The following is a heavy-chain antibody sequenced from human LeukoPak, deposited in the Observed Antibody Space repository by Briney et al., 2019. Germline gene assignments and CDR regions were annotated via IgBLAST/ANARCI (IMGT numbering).Heavy chain of an antibody. CDR3: ARETYYYDSSGYPSYYFDY. CDR2: INSDGSST. D-gene: IGHD3-22*01. Sequence: GGSLRLSCAASGFTFSSYWMHWVRQAPGKGLVWVPRINSDGSSTSYADSVKGRFTISRDNAKNTLYLQMNSLRAEDTAVYHCARETYYYDSSGYPSYYFDYWGQGTLVTVSS. J-gene: IGHJ4*02. CDR1: GFTFSSYW. V-gene: IGHV3-74*01.